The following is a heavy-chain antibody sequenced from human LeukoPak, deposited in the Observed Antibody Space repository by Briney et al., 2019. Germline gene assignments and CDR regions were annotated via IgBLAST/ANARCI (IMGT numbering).Heavy chain of an antibody. CDR1: GYSISHDYY. J-gene: IGHJ4*02. Sequence: SETLSLTCTVSGYSISHDYYWGWIRQSPGKGLEWIGSIYHSGSTYYDASLKSRVTISVDTSKNQFSLKLSSVTAADTAVYYCARTNYDYYFDYWGQGTLVTVSS. CDR2: IYHSGST. V-gene: IGHV4-38-2*02. D-gene: IGHD3-16*01. CDR3: ARTNYDYYFDY.